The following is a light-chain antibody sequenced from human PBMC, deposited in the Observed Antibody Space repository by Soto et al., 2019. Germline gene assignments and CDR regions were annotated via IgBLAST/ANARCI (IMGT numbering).Light chain of an antibody. V-gene: IGLV2-14*01. CDR2: DVS. Sequence: QSALTQPASVSGSPGQSITISCTGTSSDVGGYNYVSWYQQHPGKAPKLMIYDVSNRPSGVSNRFSGSKSGHTASLTVSGLQAEYEADYYGSSYTSSSTLLYVFGTGTKVTVL. CDR3: SSYTSSSTLLYV. J-gene: IGLJ1*01. CDR1: SSDVGGYNY.